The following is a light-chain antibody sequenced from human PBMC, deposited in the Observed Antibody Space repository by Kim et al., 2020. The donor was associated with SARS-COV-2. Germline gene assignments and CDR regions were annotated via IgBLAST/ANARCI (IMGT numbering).Light chain of an antibody. Sequence: RATINCKSSQSVLYSSKNKNYLAWYQQKPGQPPKLLIYWASTRESGVPDRFSGSGSGTDSTLTISSLQAEDVAVYYCQQYYSIPYTFGQGTKL. V-gene: IGKV4-1*01. J-gene: IGKJ2*01. CDR1: QSVLYSSKNKNY. CDR3: QQYYSIPYT. CDR2: WAS.